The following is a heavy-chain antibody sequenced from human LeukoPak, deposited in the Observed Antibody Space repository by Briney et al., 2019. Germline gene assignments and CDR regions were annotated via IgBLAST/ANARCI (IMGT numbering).Heavy chain of an antibody. D-gene: IGHD3-22*01. CDR2: INHSGST. CDR1: GGSFSGYY. Sequence: PSETLSLTCAVYGGSFSGYYWSWIRQPPGKGLEWIGEINHSGSTYYNPSLKSRVTISVDTSKNQFSLKLSSVTAADTAVYYCARTVPWDYDSSGSLPDYWGQGTLVTVSS. V-gene: IGHV4-34*01. J-gene: IGHJ4*02. CDR3: ARTVPWDYDSSGSLPDY.